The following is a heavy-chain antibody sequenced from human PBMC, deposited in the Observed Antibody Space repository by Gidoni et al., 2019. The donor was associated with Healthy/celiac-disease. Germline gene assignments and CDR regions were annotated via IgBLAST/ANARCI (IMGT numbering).Heavy chain of an antibody. Sequence: SSYGMHWVRQAPGKGLEWVAVISYDGSNKYYADSVKGRFTISRDNSKNTLYLQMNRLRAEDTAVYYCAKESRQWLVPFFDYWGQGTLVTVSS. V-gene: IGHV3-30*18. CDR2: ISYDGSNK. D-gene: IGHD6-19*01. CDR1: SSYG. CDR3: AKESRQWLVPFFDY. J-gene: IGHJ4*02.